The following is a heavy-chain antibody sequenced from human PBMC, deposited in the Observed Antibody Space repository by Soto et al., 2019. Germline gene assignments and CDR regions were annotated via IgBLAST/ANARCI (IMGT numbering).Heavy chain of an antibody. V-gene: IGHV1-69*01. J-gene: IGHJ4*02. Sequence: QVQLAQSGAEVRKPGSSVKVSCRASGGSFSDFAFSWVRQAPGQGLEWMGGIIPMFAATKYAQRFQDRVTITADASTKTVYLELSSLTSDDSAVYYCARGGIVALPAALSSYDDYTNYRFDSWGQGTLVSVSS. CDR3: ARGGIVALPAALSSYDDYTNYRFDS. CDR2: IIPMFAAT. D-gene: IGHD4-4*01. CDR1: GGSFSDFA.